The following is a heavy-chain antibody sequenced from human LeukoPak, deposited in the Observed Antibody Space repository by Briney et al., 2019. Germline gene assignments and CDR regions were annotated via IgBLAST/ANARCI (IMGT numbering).Heavy chain of an antibody. Sequence: ASVKVSCKASGYSFTSHYMHWVRQAPGQGLEWMGLINPSGSSTLYAQKFQGRVTITADKSTSTAYMELSSLRSEDTAVYYCASSNYYDYVWGSYRYSPAFDYWGQGTLVTVSS. CDR1: GYSFTSHY. CDR2: INPSGSST. V-gene: IGHV1-46*01. D-gene: IGHD3-16*02. J-gene: IGHJ4*02. CDR3: ASSNYYDYVWGSYRYSPAFDY.